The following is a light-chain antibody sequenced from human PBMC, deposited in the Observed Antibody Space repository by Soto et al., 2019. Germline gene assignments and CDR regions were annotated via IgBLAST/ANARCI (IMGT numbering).Light chain of an antibody. Sequence: QSALTQPASVSGSPGQSITISCTGTSSDVGGYNYVSWYQQHPGKAPKLMIYEVSNRPSGVSNRFSGSKSGNTASLTISGLHAEDEADYYWSSYTSSSTPYVFGTGTKLTVL. V-gene: IGLV2-14*01. CDR1: SSDVGGYNY. CDR2: EVS. J-gene: IGLJ1*01. CDR3: SSYTSSSTPYV.